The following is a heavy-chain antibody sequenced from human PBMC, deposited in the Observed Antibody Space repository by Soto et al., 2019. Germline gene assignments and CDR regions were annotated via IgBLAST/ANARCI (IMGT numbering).Heavy chain of an antibody. CDR2: ISSNGEST. V-gene: IGHV3-23*01. J-gene: IGHJ6*02. D-gene: IGHD2-21*02. CDR1: GFNFRSYA. CDR3: AKDSHILVATAMGS. Sequence: GGSLRLSCKASGFNFRSYAMSWVRQAPGKGLEWVSIISSNGESTYHTDATYYADSVRGRFSISRDNSKNTLYLQMNSLRADDTAAYYCAKDSHILVATAMGSWGQGTAVTVSS.